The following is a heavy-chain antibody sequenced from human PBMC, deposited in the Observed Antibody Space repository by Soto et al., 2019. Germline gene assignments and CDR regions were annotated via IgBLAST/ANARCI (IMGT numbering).Heavy chain of an antibody. Sequence: EVQLLESGGGLVQPGGSLRLSCAASGFTFSSYAMSWVRQAPGKGLDWVSAISGSGGSTYYAESVKGRFTISRDNSKNTLYLQMNSLRAEDTAVYYCAKGQIAVAGIGGMDVWGQGTTVTVSS. CDR3: AKGQIAVAGIGGMDV. CDR1: GFTFSSYA. J-gene: IGHJ6*02. V-gene: IGHV3-23*01. D-gene: IGHD6-19*01. CDR2: ISGSGGST.